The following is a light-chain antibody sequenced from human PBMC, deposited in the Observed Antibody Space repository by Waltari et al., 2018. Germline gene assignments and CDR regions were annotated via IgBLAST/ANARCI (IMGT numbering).Light chain of an antibody. J-gene: IGLJ2*01. CDR1: SSDVGGYNY. CDR2: EVS. CDR3: SSYTSSSPL. Sequence: QSALTQPASVSGSPGQSITISCTGTSSDVGGYNYVSWYQQHPGKAPKLMIYEVSNRPSGVSNRCSGSKSGTTASLTISGLQAEDDADYYCSSYTSSSPLFGGGTKLTVL. V-gene: IGLV2-14*01.